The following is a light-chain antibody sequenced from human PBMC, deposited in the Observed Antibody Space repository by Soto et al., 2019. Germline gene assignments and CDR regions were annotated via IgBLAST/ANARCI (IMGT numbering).Light chain of an antibody. CDR1: QSVSNY. CDR2: AAS. CDR3: QQRSNWPPST. Sequence: EIVLTQSPATLSFSPGERATLSCRASQSVSNYLAWYQQKPGQAPRLLIYAASNRAAGIPARFSGSGSGTDFTLTISSLEPEDFAVYYCQQRSNWPPSTFGQGTKVDIK. V-gene: IGKV3-11*01. J-gene: IGKJ2*01.